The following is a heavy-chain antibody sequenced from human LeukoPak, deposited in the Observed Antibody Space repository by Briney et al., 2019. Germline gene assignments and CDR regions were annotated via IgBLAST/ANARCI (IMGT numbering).Heavy chain of an antibody. D-gene: IGHD6-19*01. CDR1: GFTFDDYA. CDR2: ISWNSGTI. Sequence: GGSLRLSCAASGFTFDDYAMHWVRQAPGKDLEWVSGISWNSGTIGYADSVKGRFTISRDNAKNSLYLQMNSLRAEDTALYYCAKDGFSNSWYHFDYWGQGALVTVSS. V-gene: IGHV3-9*01. J-gene: IGHJ4*02. CDR3: AKDGFSNSWYHFDY.